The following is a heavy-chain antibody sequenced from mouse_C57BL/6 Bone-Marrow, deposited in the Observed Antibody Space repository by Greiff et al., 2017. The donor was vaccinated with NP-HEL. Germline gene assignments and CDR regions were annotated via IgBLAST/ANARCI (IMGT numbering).Heavy chain of an antibody. J-gene: IGHJ3*01. Sequence: EVQGVESGGGLVKPGGSLKLSCAASGFTFSSYAMSWVRQTPEKRLEWVATISDGGSYTYYPDNVKGRFTISRDNAKNNLYLQMRHLKSEDTAMYYCARGDDSWFAYWGQGTLVTVSA. CDR3: ARGDDSWFAY. CDR2: ISDGGSYT. CDR1: GFTFSSYA. V-gene: IGHV5-4*01. D-gene: IGHD2-13*01.